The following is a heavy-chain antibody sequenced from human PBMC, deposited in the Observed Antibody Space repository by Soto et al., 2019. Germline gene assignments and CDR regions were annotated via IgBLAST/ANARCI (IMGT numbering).Heavy chain of an antibody. J-gene: IGHJ6*02. CDR2: IWYDGSNK. D-gene: IGHD1-1*01. V-gene: IGHV3-33*01. CDR3: ARALQTSTTPELYGMDV. Sequence: GGSLRLSCVASGFTFSSFGMHWVRQAPGKGLEWVAVIWYDGSNKYYADSVKGRFTISRDKSKNTLYLQMNSLRAEDTAVYYCARALQTSTTPELYGMDVWGQGTTVTVSS. CDR1: GFTFSSFG.